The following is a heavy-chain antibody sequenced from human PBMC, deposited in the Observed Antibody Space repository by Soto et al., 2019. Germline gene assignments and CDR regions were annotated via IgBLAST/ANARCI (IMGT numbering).Heavy chain of an antibody. J-gene: IGHJ4*02. D-gene: IGHD3-22*01. CDR3: AKEADISGYYPDY. CDR2: ISGSGGST. CDR1: GFTFSSYA. V-gene: IGHV3-23*01. Sequence: PGGSLRLSCAASGFTFSSYAMSWVRQAPGKGLEWVSVISGSGGSTHYADSVKGRSTISRDNSKNTLHLQVNSLRGEDTAVYYSAKEADISGYYPDYWGQGTQVTVSS.